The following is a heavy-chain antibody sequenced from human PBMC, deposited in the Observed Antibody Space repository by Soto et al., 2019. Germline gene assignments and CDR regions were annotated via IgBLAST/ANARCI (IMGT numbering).Heavy chain of an antibody. CDR2: IYYSGST. V-gene: IGHV4-59*12. CDR1: GGSISSYY. Sequence: PSETLSLTCTVSGGSISSYYWSWIRQPPGEGLEWIGYIYYSGSTNYNPSLKSRVTISVDTSKNQFSLKLSSVTAADTAVYYCARGVTSLSHNWFDPWGQGTLVTVSS. CDR3: ARGVTSLSHNWFDP. D-gene: IGHD2-21*02. J-gene: IGHJ5*02.